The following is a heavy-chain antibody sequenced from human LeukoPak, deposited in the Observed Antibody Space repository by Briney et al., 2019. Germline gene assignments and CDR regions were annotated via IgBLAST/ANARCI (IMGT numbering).Heavy chain of an antibody. J-gene: IGHJ4*02. CDR3: ARETPRRGETRDGHR. Sequence: PGGSLRLSCAASGFTFSSYAMSWVRQAPGKGLEWVSGISVRGDSAYYAESVKGRFTISRDNPKNLLFLQINSLRVEDTAVYYCARETPRRGETRDGHRWGQGTLVTVSS. CDR1: GFTFSSYA. V-gene: IGHV3-23*01. CDR2: ISVRGDSA. D-gene: IGHD5-24*01.